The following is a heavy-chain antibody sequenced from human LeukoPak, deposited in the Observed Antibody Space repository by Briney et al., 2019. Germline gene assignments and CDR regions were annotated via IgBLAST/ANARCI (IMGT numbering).Heavy chain of an antibody. CDR2: INHSGST. CDR3: ARTNDRFRYGVDV. CDR1: GGSFSGYY. D-gene: IGHD3-16*02. V-gene: IGHV4-34*01. Sequence: PSETLSLTCAVYGGSFSGYYWSWIRQPPGKGLEWIGEINHSGSTNYNPSLKSRVTISVDTSKNQFSLKLNSVTAADTAVYYCARTNDRFRYGVDVWGQGTTVIVSS. J-gene: IGHJ6*02.